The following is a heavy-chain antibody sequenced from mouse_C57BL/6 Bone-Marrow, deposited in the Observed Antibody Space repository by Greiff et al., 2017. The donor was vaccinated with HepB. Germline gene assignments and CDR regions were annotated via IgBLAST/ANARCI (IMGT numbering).Heavy chain of an antibody. D-gene: IGHD4-1*01. CDR3: ARSGLGRGYFDY. V-gene: IGHV1-63*01. Sequence: QVQLQQSGAELVRPGTSVKMSCKASGYTFTNYWIGWAKQRPGHGLEWIGDIYPGGGYTNYNEKFKGKATLTSDKSSSTAYMQFSSLTSEDSAIYYCARSGLGRGYFDYWGQGTTLTVSS. CDR2: IYPGGGYT. J-gene: IGHJ2*01. CDR1: GYTFTNYW.